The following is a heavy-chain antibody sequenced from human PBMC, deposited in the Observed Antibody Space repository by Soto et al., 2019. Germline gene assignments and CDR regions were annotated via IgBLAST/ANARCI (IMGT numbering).Heavy chain of an antibody. Sequence: SETLSLTCTVSGGSVSSGSYYWSWIRQPPGKGLEWIGEINDSGSTKYNPSLKSRVTISVDTSKNQFSLKLSSVTAADTAVYYCASILSSGWYIWGQGTLVTVSS. D-gene: IGHD6-19*01. V-gene: IGHV4-61*01. CDR1: GGSVSSGSYY. J-gene: IGHJ1*01. CDR3: ASILSSGWYI. CDR2: INDSGST.